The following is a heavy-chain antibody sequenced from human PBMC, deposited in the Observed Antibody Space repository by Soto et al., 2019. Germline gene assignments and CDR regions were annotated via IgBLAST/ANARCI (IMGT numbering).Heavy chain of an antibody. Sequence: PGGSLRLSCAASGFTFSNAWMSWVRQAPGKGLEWVGRIKSKTDGGTTDYAAPVKGRFTISRDDSKNTLYLQMNSLKTEDTAVYYCTPTGHVLRFLEWLSSPLDVWGKGTTVTVSS. CDR1: GFTFSNAW. CDR2: IKSKTDGGTT. J-gene: IGHJ6*04. CDR3: TPTGHVLRFLEWLSSPLDV. D-gene: IGHD3-3*01. V-gene: IGHV3-15*01.